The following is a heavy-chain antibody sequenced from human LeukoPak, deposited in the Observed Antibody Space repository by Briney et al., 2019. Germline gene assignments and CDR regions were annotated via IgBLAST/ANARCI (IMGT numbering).Heavy chain of an antibody. D-gene: IGHD6-19*01. Sequence: NTGGSLRLSCTASGFTFSTYWMSWVRQPPGKGLEWIGEINHSGSTNYNPSLKSRVTISVDTSKNQFSLKLSSVTAADTAVYYCARRSDSSGWINWFDPWGQGTLVTVSS. CDR2: INHSGST. J-gene: IGHJ5*02. V-gene: IGHV4-34*01. CDR1: GFTFSTYW. CDR3: ARRSDSSGWINWFDP.